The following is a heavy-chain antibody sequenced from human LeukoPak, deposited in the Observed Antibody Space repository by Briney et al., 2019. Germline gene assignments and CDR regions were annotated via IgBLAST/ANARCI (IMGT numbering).Heavy chain of an antibody. V-gene: IGHV1-69*04. CDR1: GGTFSSYA. CDR3: ARDSRVAAIYYYYGMDV. D-gene: IGHD2-15*01. CDR2: IIPILGIA. J-gene: IGHJ6*02. Sequence: PVLVSCTASGGTFSSYAMSWVRQAPGHGLEWMGRIIPILGIANYAQKFQGRVTITADKSTSTAYMELSSLRSEDTAVYYCARDSRVAAIYYYYGMDVWGQGTTVTVSS.